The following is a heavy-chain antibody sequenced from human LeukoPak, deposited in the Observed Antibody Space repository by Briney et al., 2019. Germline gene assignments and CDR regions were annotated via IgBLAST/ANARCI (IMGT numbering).Heavy chain of an antibody. CDR1: GFALSNYW. V-gene: IGHV3-74*01. CDR2: INADGSSA. D-gene: IGHD3-10*01. J-gene: IGHJ6*02. Sequence: GGSLRLSCAASGFALSNYWMHWVRQAPGKGLVWVSRINADGSSASYADSVKGRFTISRDNAKNTLYLQMNSLRAEDTAMYYCARDYGRSRDYGMDVWGQGTTVTVSS. CDR3: ARDYGRSRDYGMDV.